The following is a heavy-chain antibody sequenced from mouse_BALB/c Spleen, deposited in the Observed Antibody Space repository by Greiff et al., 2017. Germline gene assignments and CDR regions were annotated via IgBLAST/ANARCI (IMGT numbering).Heavy chain of an antibody. J-gene: IGHJ3*01. CDR1: GFTFSSYA. CDR3: AREGYDGYYAWFAY. CDR2: ISSGGST. V-gene: IGHV5-6-5*01. D-gene: IGHD2-3*01. Sequence: EVQVVESGGGLVKPGGSLKLSCAASGFTFSSYAMSWVRQTPEKRLEWVASISSGGSTYYPDSVKGRFTISRDNARNILYLQMSSLRSEDTAMYYCAREGYDGYYAWFAYWGQGTLVTVSA.